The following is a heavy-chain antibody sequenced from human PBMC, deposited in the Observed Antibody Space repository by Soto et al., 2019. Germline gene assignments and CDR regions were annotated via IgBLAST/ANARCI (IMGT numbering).Heavy chain of an antibody. D-gene: IGHD6-19*01. CDR3: AKCYSSGWYGSYFDY. V-gene: IGHV3-23*01. Sequence: EVQLLESGGGLVQPGGSLRLSCAASGFTFSSYAMSWVRQAPGKGLEWVSGISGSGGSTYYADSVKGRFTISRDNSKNTLYLQMNSLRAEDTAVYYCAKCYSSGWYGSYFDYWGQGTLVTVSS. CDR1: GFTFSSYA. CDR2: ISGSGGST. J-gene: IGHJ4*02.